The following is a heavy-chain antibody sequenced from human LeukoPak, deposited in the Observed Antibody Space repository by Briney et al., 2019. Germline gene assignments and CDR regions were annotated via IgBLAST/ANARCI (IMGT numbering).Heavy chain of an antibody. CDR3: ARGIRRYYYGSGSYYNPYNWFDP. D-gene: IGHD3-10*01. Sequence: SETLSLTCAVYVGSFSVYYWSWIRQPPGKGLEWIGEINHSGSTNYNPSLKSRVTISVDTSKNQFSLKLSSVTAADTAVYLCARGIRRYYYGSGSYYNPYNWFDPWGQGTLVTVSS. CDR2: INHSGST. J-gene: IGHJ5*02. CDR1: VGSFSVYY. V-gene: IGHV4-34*01.